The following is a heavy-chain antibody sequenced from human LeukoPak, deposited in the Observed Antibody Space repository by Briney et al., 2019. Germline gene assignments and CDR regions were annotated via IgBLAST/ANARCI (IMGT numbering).Heavy chain of an antibody. CDR1: GFTFSSYA. J-gene: IGHJ5*02. CDR2: ISNDGTYK. D-gene: IGHD3-10*01. V-gene: IGHV3-30*04. Sequence: GGSLRLSCAASGFTFSSYAMHWVRQAPDKGLEYVAVISNDGTYKYYGASVEGRFTISRDNSKNTLYLQMDSLSSEDTADYSCTRKSGGSQRKMDDWFEPWGQGTLVIVSS. CDR3: TRKSGGSQRKMDDWFEP.